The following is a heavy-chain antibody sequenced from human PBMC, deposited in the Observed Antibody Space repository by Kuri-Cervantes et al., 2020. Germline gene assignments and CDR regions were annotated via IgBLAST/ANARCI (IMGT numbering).Heavy chain of an antibody. V-gene: IGHV1-69*06. CDR1: GGTFSSYA. J-gene: IGHJ6*03. D-gene: IGHD3-3*01. CDR2: IIPIFGTA. CDR3: ARFLGDYDFWSGYPTAHYYMDV. Sequence: SVKVSCKASGGTFSSYAISWVRQAPGQGLEWMGGIIPIFGTANYAQKFQGRVTITADKSTSTAYMELSSLRSDDTAVYYCARFLGDYDFWSGYPTAHYYMDVWGKGTTVTVSS.